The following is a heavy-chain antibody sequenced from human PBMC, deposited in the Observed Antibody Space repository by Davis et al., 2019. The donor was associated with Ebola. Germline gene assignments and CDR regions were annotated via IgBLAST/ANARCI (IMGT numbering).Heavy chain of an antibody. V-gene: IGHV3-7*03. Sequence: PGGSLGLSCAASGFTFNKYWMSWVRQAPGKGLEWVANIKQDGSEKYYVDSVKGRFAISRDNAKNSLYLQMNSLRAEDTAVYYCARENRRDVVNSRGLYFDYWGQGTLVTVSS. CDR2: IKQDGSEK. CDR3: ARENRRDVVNSRGLYFDY. J-gene: IGHJ4*02. CDR1: GFTFNKYW. D-gene: IGHD2-15*01.